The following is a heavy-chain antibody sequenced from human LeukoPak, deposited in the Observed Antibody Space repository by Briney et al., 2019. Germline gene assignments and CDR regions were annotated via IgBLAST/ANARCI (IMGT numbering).Heavy chain of an antibody. CDR2: ISWDGVVT. D-gene: IGHD4-23*01. V-gene: IGHV3-43D*04. CDR1: GFTFDDYT. CDR3: AKSLIRKTTVVNGQSGS. J-gene: IGHJ5*02. Sequence: PGGSLRLSCAASGFTFDDYTMHWVRHAPGKGLEWVSLISWDGVVTHYADSVKGRFTISRDNSKNSLYLQMNSLRAEDTALYYCAKSLIRKTTVVNGQSGSWGQGTLVTVSS.